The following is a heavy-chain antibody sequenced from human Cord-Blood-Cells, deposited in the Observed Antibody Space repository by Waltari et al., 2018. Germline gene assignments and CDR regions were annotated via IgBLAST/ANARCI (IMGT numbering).Heavy chain of an antibody. D-gene: IGHD3-16*01. CDR3: ARIPRLTGDAFDI. V-gene: IGHV2-26*01. J-gene: IGHJ3*02. CDR2: IFSNDEK. Sequence: QVTLKDSVPVLGKPTETLTLPCTVSGFSSSIDRMGESWIRQPPGKALEWRAHIFSNDEKSYSTSLKSRLTISKDTSKSQVVLTMTNMDPVDTATYFCARIPRLTGDAFDIWGQGTMFTVSS. CDR1: GFSSSIDRMG.